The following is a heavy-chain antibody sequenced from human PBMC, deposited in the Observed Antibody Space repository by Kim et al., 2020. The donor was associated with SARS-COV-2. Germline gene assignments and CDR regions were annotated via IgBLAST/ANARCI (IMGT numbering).Heavy chain of an antibody. Sequence: KFQGRVNITRDTSARTAYMELSSLRSEDTAVYYCARAEQWSRYYYYGMDVWGQGTTVTVSS. V-gene: IGHV1-3*01. CDR3: ARAEQWSRYYYYGMDV. J-gene: IGHJ6*02. D-gene: IGHD6-19*01.